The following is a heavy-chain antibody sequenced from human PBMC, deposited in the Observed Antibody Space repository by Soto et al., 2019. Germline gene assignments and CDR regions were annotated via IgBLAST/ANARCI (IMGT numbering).Heavy chain of an antibody. CDR3: ARVRPKTIQLWLPAFDY. V-gene: IGHV1-3*01. Sequence: GASVKVSCKASGYTFTSYAMHWVRQAPGQRLEWMGWINAGNGNTKYSQKFQGRVTITRDTSASTAYMELSSLRSEDTAVYYCARVRPKTIQLWLPAFDYWGQGTLVTVSS. J-gene: IGHJ4*02. CDR1: GYTFTSYA. D-gene: IGHD5-18*01. CDR2: INAGNGNT.